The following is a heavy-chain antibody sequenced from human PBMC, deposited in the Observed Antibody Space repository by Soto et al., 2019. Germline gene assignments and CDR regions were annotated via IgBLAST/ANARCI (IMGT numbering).Heavy chain of an antibody. CDR1: GYTFTGYY. V-gene: IGHV1-2*04. D-gene: IGHD3-10*01. CDR3: ARELITMVRGVIINYGMDV. Sequence: ASVKVSCKASGYTFTGYYIHWVRQAPGQGLEWMGWINPNSGGTNYAQKFQGWVTMTRDTSISTAYMELSRLRSDDTAVYYCARELITMVRGVIINYGMDVWGQGTTVTVSS. J-gene: IGHJ6*02. CDR2: INPNSGGT.